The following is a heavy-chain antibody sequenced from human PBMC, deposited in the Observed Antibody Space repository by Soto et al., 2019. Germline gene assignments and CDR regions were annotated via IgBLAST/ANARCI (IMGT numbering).Heavy chain of an antibody. CDR2: IWYDGSNK. V-gene: IGHV3-33*01. CDR1: GFTFSSYG. D-gene: IGHD3-10*01. CDR3: ARSYGSGSYYPFDY. J-gene: IGHJ4*02. Sequence: QVQLVESGGGVVQPGRSLRLSCAASGFTFSSYGMHWVRQAPGKGLEWVAVIWYDGSNKYYADSVKGRFTISRDNSKHTLYLQMNSLRAEDTAVYYCARSYGSGSYYPFDYWGQGTLVTVSS.